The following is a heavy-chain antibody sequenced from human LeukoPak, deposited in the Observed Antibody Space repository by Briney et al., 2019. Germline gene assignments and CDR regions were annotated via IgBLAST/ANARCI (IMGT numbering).Heavy chain of an antibody. J-gene: IGHJ4*02. CDR1: GGSFSGYY. CDR2: INHSGST. Sequence: SETLSLTCAVYGGSFSGYYWSWIRQPPGKGLEWIGEINHSGSTNYNPSLKSRVTISVDTSKNQFSLKLSSVAAADTAVYYCARGRKKIDYWGQGTLVTVSS. CDR3: ARGRKKIDY. V-gene: IGHV4-34*01.